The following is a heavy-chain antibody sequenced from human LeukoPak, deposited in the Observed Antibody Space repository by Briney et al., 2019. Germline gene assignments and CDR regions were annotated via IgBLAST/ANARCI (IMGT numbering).Heavy chain of an antibody. J-gene: IGHJ5*02. CDR2: INPNSGGT. V-gene: IGHV1-2*02. Sequence: ASVKVSCKASGYTFTGYYMHWVRQAPGQGLEWMGWINPNSGGTNYAQKFQGRVTMTRDTSISTAYMELSRLRSDDTAMYYCARRPLRSQNWFSPWGQGTLVTVSS. D-gene: IGHD3-10*01. CDR3: ARRPLRSQNWFSP. CDR1: GYTFTGYY.